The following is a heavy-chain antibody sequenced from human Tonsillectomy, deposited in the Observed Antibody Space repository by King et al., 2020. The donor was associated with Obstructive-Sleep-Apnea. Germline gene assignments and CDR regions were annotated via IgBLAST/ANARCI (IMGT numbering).Heavy chain of an antibody. CDR2: ISAYNGNT. J-gene: IGHJ4*02. CDR3: ARVSCSSTRCYVTNDS. CDR1: GYTFTNYG. V-gene: IGHV1-18*04. D-gene: IGHD2-2*01. Sequence: VQLVESGAEVKKPGASVKVSCKASGYTFTNYGINWVRQAPGQGLEWVAWISAYNGNTNYAQKFQGRVTMTTDTSTSTAYMELRSLRSDDTAVYYCARVSCSSTRCYVTNDSWGQGTLVTVSS.